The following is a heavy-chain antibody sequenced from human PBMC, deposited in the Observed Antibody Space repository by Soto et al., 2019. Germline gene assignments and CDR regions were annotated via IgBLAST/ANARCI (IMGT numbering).Heavy chain of an antibody. V-gene: IGHV3-23*01. J-gene: IGHJ5*02. Sequence: QPGGSLRLSCAASGFTFSSYAMSWVRQAPGKGLEWVSAISGSGGSTYYADSVKGRFTISRDNSKNTLYLQMNSLRAEDTAVYYCAKGASPRYDILTGYYNNWFDPWGQGTLVTVSS. D-gene: IGHD3-9*01. CDR3: AKGASPRYDILTGYYNNWFDP. CDR2: ISGSGGST. CDR1: GFTFSSYA.